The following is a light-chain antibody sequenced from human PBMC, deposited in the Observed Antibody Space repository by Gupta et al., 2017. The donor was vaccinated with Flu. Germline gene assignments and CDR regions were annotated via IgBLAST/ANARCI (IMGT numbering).Light chain of an antibody. CDR3: QQYSSSPYS. J-gene: IGKJ2*03. V-gene: IGKV3-20*01. CDR2: GSS. CDR1: QSVSSSY. Sequence: IVLTQSPGTPSLSPGERATLSCRASQSVSSSYLAWYQQKPGQAPRLLIYGSSSRATGIPDRFSSSGSGTDFTLTISRLEPEDFAVYYCQQYSSSPYSFGQGTKLEIK.